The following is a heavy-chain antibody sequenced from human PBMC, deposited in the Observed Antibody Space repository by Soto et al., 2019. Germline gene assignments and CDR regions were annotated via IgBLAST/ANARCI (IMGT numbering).Heavy chain of an antibody. D-gene: IGHD3-10*01. J-gene: IGHJ4*02. V-gene: IGHV3-74*01. CDR3: TRGPRPTSIGTGAF. Sequence: GGSLRLSCETSGFIFSMYWMHWVRQVPGKGPQWVARITDDGSTTYYAASVEGRFTISRDNAKNALYLQMASLRADDTAVYYCTRGPRPTSIGTGAFWGQGTLVTVSS. CDR1: GFIFSMYW. CDR2: ITDDGSTT.